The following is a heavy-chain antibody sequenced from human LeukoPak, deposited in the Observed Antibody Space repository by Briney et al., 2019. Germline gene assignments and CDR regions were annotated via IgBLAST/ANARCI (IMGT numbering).Heavy chain of an antibody. Sequence: PSETLSLTCAVYGGSFSGYYWSWIRQPPGKGLEWIGEINHSGSTNYNPSLKSRVTISVDTSKNQFSLKLSSVTAADTAVYYCARRRYPQNWGQGTLVTVSS. CDR3: ARRRYPQN. J-gene: IGHJ4*02. V-gene: IGHV4-34*01. D-gene: IGHD1-14*01. CDR1: GGSFSGYY. CDR2: INHSGST.